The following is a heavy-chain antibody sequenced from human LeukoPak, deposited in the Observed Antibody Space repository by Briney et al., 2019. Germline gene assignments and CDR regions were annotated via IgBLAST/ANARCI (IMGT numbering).Heavy chain of an antibody. J-gene: IGHJ4*02. Sequence: GGSLRLSCAASGFTFSSYGMHWVRQAPGKGLEWVAFIRYDGSNKYYADSVKGRFTISRDNSKNTLYLQMNSLRAQDTAVYYCARGARKGDDYGGFFDYWGQGTLVTVSS. D-gene: IGHD4-23*01. CDR1: GFTFSSYG. V-gene: IGHV3-30*02. CDR2: IRYDGSNK. CDR3: ARGARKGDDYGGFFDY.